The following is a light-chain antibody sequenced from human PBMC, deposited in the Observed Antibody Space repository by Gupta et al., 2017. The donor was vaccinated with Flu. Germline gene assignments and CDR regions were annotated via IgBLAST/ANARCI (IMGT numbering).Light chain of an antibody. CDR1: QDIRNY. CDR2: DAS. J-gene: IGKJ5*01. CDR3: QQEDNLPFT. Sequence: DIQMTQSPSSLSVSVGNRVTITCQASQDIRNYLNWYQQKAGKAPKLLIYDASKLETGVPSRFSGSGSGTDFTFTISSLQPEDIATYYCQQEDNLPFTFGQGTLLEIK. V-gene: IGKV1-33*01.